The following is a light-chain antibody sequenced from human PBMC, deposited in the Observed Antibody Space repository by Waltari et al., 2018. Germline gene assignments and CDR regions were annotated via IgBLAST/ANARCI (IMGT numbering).Light chain of an antibody. Sequence: IVLTQSPGTLYLSPGERATLSCRASHSVSGSYLAWYQQKPGQAPRLLIYGASSRATGIPDRFSGSGSGTDFTLTISRLEPEDFAVYSCQQYGSSPPTFGQGTKVEIK. CDR2: GAS. CDR1: HSVSGSY. V-gene: IGKV3-20*01. J-gene: IGKJ1*01. CDR3: QQYGSSPPT.